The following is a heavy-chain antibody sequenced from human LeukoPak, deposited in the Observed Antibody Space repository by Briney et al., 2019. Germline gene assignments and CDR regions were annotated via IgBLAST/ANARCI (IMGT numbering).Heavy chain of an antibody. J-gene: IGHJ5*02. CDR3: ARDPRTIFGVVIISSWFDP. Sequence: TGGSLRLSCAASGFTFSSYSMNWVRQAPGKGLEWVSSISSSSSYIYHADSVKGRFTISRDNAKNSLYLQMNSLRAEDTAVYYCARDPRTIFGVVIISSWFDPWGQGTLVTVSS. D-gene: IGHD3-3*01. CDR2: ISSSSSYI. CDR1: GFTFSSYS. V-gene: IGHV3-21*01.